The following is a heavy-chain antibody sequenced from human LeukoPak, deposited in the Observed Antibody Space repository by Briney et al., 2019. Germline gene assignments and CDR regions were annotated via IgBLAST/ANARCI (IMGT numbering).Heavy chain of an antibody. CDR1: GFTFNSYA. V-gene: IGHV3-23*01. D-gene: IGHD6-19*01. CDR3: AKGREWLVQYYFDY. CDR2: ISGSGGST. Sequence: GGSLRLSCAASGFTFNSYAMSWVRQAPGKGLEWVSAISGSGGSTYYADSVKGRFTISRDNSKNTLYLQMNSLRAEDTAVYYCAKGREWLVQYYFDYWGQGTLLTVSS. J-gene: IGHJ4*02.